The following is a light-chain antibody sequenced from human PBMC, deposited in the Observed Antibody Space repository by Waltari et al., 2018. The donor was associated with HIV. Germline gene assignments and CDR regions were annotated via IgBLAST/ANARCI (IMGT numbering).Light chain of an antibody. CDR1: QGISSY. J-gene: IGKJ3*01. V-gene: IGKV1-9*01. CDR3: QQLNSYPRT. Sequence: DIQLTQSPSFLSASVGDRVTITCRASQGISSYLAWYQQKPGKAPKLLIYAASTVQSWVPSRFSGSGSGTEFTLTISSLQPEDFATYYCQQLNSYPRTFGPGTKVNIK. CDR2: AAS.